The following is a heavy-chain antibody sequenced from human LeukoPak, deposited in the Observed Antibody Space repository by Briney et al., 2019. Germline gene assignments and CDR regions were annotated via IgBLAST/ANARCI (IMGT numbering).Heavy chain of an antibody. Sequence: GASVKVSCKASGGTFSSYAISWVRQAPGQGLEWMGGIIPIFGTANHAQKFQGRVTITTDESTGTAYMELSSLRSEDTAVYYCARDRIRLRAEPYYYYMDVWGKGTTVTVSS. D-gene: IGHD1-14*01. CDR2: IIPIFGTA. V-gene: IGHV1-69*05. CDR3: ARDRIRLRAEPYYYYMDV. J-gene: IGHJ6*03. CDR1: GGTFSSYA.